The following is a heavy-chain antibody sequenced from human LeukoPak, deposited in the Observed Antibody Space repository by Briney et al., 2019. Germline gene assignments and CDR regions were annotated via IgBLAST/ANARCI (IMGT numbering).Heavy chain of an antibody. Sequence: PSETLSLTCAVYGGSFSAYQWSWIRQSPGKGLEWIGEINHSGSTNYNPSLKSRVTISVDTSKNQFSLKLSSVTAADTAVYYCARTVFSSGYSSPAFDIWGQGTMVTVSS. D-gene: IGHD3-22*01. CDR2: INHSGST. V-gene: IGHV4-34*01. CDR1: GGSFSAYQ. CDR3: ARTVFSSGYSSPAFDI. J-gene: IGHJ3*02.